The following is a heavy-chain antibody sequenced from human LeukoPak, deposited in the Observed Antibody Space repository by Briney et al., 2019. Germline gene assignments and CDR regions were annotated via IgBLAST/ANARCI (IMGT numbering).Heavy chain of an antibody. CDR1: GFTFSSYA. J-gene: IGHJ4*02. Sequence: EGSLRLSCAASGFTFSSYAMSWVRQAPGKGLEWVSAISGSGGSTYYADSVKGRFTISRDNSKNTLYLQMNSLRAEDTAVYYCAKSIAARLVYFDYWGQGTLVTVSS. D-gene: IGHD6-6*01. CDR3: AKSIAARLVYFDY. V-gene: IGHV3-23*01. CDR2: ISGSGGST.